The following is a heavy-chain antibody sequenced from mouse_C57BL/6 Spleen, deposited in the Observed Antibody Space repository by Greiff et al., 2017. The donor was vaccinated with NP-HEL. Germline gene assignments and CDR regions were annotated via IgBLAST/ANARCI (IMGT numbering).Heavy chain of an antibody. CDR1: GFTFSSYT. CDR2: ISGGGGNT. V-gene: IGHV5-9*01. J-gene: IGHJ2*01. D-gene: IGHD2-2*01. Sequence: EVNVVESGGGLVKPGGSLKLSCAASGFTFSSYTMSWVRQTPEKRLEWVATISGGGGNTYYPDSVKGRFTISRDNAKNTLYLQMSSLRSEDTALYYCARRGYGYHYFDYWGQGTTLTVSS. CDR3: ARRGYGYHYFDY.